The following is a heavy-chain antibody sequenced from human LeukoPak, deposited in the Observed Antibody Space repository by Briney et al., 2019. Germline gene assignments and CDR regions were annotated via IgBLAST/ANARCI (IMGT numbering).Heavy chain of an antibody. V-gene: IGHV4-59*01. J-gene: IGHJ3*02. CDR1: GGSTTSYY. CDR3: ASGLTYYDFWSGYYNWAFDI. Sequence: SETLSLTCTVSGGSTTSYYWSWIRQPPGKGLEWIGYVYYIGTTNYSPSLKSRVTISVDTSKNQFSLKLSSVTAADTAVYYCASGLTYYDFWSGYYNWAFDIWGQGTMVAVSS. D-gene: IGHD3-3*01. CDR2: VYYIGTT.